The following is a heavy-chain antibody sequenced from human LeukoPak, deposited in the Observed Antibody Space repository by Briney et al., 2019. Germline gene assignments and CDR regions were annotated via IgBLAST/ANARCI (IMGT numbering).Heavy chain of an antibody. D-gene: IGHD3-9*01. CDR3: AKWGDNDILAGYYVPDY. V-gene: IGHV3-23*01. Sequence: GPSLRLSCVASGFTFTNYAMSWVRHAPGKGLEWVSAITGSDGSSYYADSVKGRFTISRDNSKNTLYLQVNSLRAEDTAVYYCAKWGDNDILAGYYVPDYWGQGTLVTVSS. CDR2: ITGSDGSS. J-gene: IGHJ4*02. CDR1: GFTFTNYA.